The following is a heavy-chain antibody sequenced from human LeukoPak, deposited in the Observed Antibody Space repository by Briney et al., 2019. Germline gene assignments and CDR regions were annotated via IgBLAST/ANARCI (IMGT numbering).Heavy chain of an antibody. D-gene: IGHD3-10*01. CDR3: ARAGHYYGSGSYLAY. J-gene: IGHJ4*02. V-gene: IGHV1-2*06. CDR1: GYTFTGYY. Sequence: ASVKVSCKASGYTFTGYYMHWVRQAPGQGLEWMGRINPNSGGTNYAQKFQGRVTMTRDTSISTAYMELSRLRSEDMAVYYCARAGHYYGSGSYLAYWGQGTLVTVSS. CDR2: INPNSGGT.